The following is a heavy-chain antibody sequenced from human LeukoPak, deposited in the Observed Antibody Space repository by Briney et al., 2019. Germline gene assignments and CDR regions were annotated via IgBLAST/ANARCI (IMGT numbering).Heavy chain of an antibody. CDR2: IYHSGST. J-gene: IGHJ6*03. Sequence: SETLSLTCSVSGYSISSTYYWAWPRQPPGKGLEWIGKIYHSGSTYYNPSLKSRVTISVDRSKNQFSLKLSSVTAADTAVYYCARRVPKKLELRRSYYYMDVWGKGTTVTVSS. V-gene: IGHV4-38-2*01. D-gene: IGHD1-7*01. CDR1: GYSISSTYY. CDR3: ARRVPKKLELRRSYYYMDV.